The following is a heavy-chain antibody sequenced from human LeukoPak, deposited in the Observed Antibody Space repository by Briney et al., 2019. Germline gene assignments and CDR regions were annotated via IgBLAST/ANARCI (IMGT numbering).Heavy chain of an antibody. Sequence: GGSLRLSCAASGFTFSSYGMHWVRQAPGKGLEWVAVISYDGSNKYYADSVKGRFTISRDNSKNTLYLQMNSLRADDTAVYYCAKAVRQYGSGTYSNWFDPWGQGTLVTVSS. CDR1: GFTFSSYG. CDR2: ISYDGSNK. D-gene: IGHD3-10*01. CDR3: AKAVRQYGSGTYSNWFDP. V-gene: IGHV3-30*18. J-gene: IGHJ5*02.